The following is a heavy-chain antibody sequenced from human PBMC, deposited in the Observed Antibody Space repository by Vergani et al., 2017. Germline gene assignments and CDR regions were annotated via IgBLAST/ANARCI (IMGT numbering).Heavy chain of an antibody. CDR1: GFTFNRYG. V-gene: IGHV3-30*02. J-gene: IGHJ5*01. CDR3: ARDLAYCHEGSCALCVEGSVISDS. CDR2: VLFDGSNE. Sequence: QVQLVQSGGGVVQTGGSLRLSCVASGFTFNRYGMQWVRQAPGKGLEWVAYVLFDGSNEYYADSVKGRFIVSRDNSNDALYLQMNSLRTDDTAVYYCARDLAYCHEGSCALCVEGSVISDS. D-gene: IGHD2-15*01.